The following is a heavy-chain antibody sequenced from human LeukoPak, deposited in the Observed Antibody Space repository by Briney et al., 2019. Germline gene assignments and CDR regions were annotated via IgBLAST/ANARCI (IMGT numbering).Heavy chain of an antibody. Sequence: GGSLRLSCAASGFTFSSYAMHWVRQAPGKGLEWGAVISYDGSNKYYADSVKGRFTISRDNSKNTLYLQMNSLRAEDTAVYYCARSRRIVGKFDYWGQGTLVTVSS. CDR3: ARSRRIVGKFDY. J-gene: IGHJ4*02. D-gene: IGHD3-22*01. V-gene: IGHV3-30-3*01. CDR1: GFTFSSYA. CDR2: ISYDGSNK.